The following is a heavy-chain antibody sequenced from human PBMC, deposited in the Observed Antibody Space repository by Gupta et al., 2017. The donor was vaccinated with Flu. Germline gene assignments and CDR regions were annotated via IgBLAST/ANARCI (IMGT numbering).Heavy chain of an antibody. Sequence: EVQLVESGGGLVQPGGSLRLSCAASGFTFSSYWMHWVRQAPGKGRVWVSRISTDGSTTSYADSVKGRFTISRDNAKNTLYLQMNSLRAEDTAVYYCARVGVGSYNWFDPWGQGTLVTVSS. CDR1: GFTFSSYW. CDR3: ARVGVGSYNWFDP. V-gene: IGHV3-74*01. CDR2: ISTDGSTT. D-gene: IGHD3-3*01. J-gene: IGHJ5*02.